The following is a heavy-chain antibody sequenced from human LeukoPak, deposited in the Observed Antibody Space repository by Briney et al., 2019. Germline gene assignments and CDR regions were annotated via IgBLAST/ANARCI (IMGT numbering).Heavy chain of an antibody. V-gene: IGHV4-39*02. Sequence: SETLSLTCTVSGGSISSSSYHWGWIRQPPGKGLEWIGSIYYSGSTYYNPSLKSRVTISVDTSKNQFSLKLSSVTAADTAVYYCARDFSSSSAVYYYYYMDVWGKGTTVTVSS. J-gene: IGHJ6*03. CDR2: IYYSGST. CDR1: GGSISSSSYH. CDR3: ARDFSSSSAVYYYYYMDV. D-gene: IGHD6-6*01.